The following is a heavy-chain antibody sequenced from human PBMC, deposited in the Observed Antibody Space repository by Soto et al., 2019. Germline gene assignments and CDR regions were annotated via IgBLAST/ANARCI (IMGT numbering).Heavy chain of an antibody. D-gene: IGHD4-17*01. V-gene: IGHV4-39*01. Sequence: SETLSLTCTVSGGSISSSSYYWGWIRQPPGKGLEWIGSIYYSGSTYYNPSLKSRVTISVDTSKNQFSLKLSSVTAADTAVYYCARLGGDYAPVNFDYWGQGTLVTVSS. CDR2: IYYSGST. CDR3: ARLGGDYAPVNFDY. J-gene: IGHJ4*02. CDR1: GGSISSSSYY.